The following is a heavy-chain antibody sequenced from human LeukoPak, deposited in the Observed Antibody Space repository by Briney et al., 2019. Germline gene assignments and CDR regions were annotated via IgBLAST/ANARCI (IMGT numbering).Heavy chain of an antibody. D-gene: IGHD6-19*01. CDR1: GFTFSSYA. J-gene: IGHJ5*02. Sequence: GGSLGLSCAASGFTFSSYAMSWVRQAPGKGLEWVSAISGSGGSTYYADSVKGRFTISRDNSKNTLYLQMNSLRAEDTAVYYCAKSREQWLVHWFDPWGQGTLVTVSS. V-gene: IGHV3-23*01. CDR3: AKSREQWLVHWFDP. CDR2: ISGSGGST.